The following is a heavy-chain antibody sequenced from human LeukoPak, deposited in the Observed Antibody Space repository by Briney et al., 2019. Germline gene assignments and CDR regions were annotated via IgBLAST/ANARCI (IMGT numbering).Heavy chain of an antibody. V-gene: IGHV3-21*01. D-gene: IGHD3-16*01. CDR1: GFTFIIYD. CDR3: ARDPGIGGISSSNY. CDR2: ISSSSSYI. J-gene: IGHJ4*02. Sequence: GGSLRLSCAASGFTFIIYDLNWARRAPGKGLRWVSSISSSSSYIYYADSVKGRFTISRDNAKNSLYLQMNSLRAEDTAVYYCARDPGIGGISSSNYWGQGTLVTVSS.